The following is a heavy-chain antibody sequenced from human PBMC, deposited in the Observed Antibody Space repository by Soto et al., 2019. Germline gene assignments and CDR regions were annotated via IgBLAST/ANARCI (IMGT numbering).Heavy chain of an antibody. CDR2: IYYSGST. V-gene: IGHV4-59*08. Sequence: SETLSLTCTVSGGSISSYYWSWIRQPPGKGLEWIGYIYYSGSTNYNPSLKSRVTISVDTSKNQFSLKLSSVTAADTAVYYCARRGGGSGSYSYYFDYWGPGTLVIVSS. CDR3: ARRGGGSGSYSYYFDY. D-gene: IGHD3-10*01. J-gene: IGHJ4*02. CDR1: GGSISSYY.